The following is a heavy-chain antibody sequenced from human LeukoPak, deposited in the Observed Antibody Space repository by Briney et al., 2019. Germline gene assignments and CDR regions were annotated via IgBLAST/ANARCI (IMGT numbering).Heavy chain of an antibody. J-gene: IGHJ4*02. V-gene: IGHV4-38-2*02. D-gene: IGHD2-2*02. CDR2: IYHSGST. CDR3: ARGVVPAAIGGDY. CDR1: GYSISSGYY. Sequence: SETLSLTCTVSGYSISSGYYWGWIRQPPGKGLEWIGSIYHSGSTYYNPSLKSRVTISVDTSKNQFSLKLSSVTAADTAVYYCARGVVPAAIGGDYWGQGTLVTVSS.